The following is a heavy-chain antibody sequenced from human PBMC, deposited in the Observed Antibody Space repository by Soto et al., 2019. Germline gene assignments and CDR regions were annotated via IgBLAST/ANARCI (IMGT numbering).Heavy chain of an antibody. J-gene: IGHJ4*02. D-gene: IGHD2-2*01. CDR2: INPNSGGT. CDR1: GYTFTGYY. Sequence: GASVKVSCKASGYTFTGYYMHWVRQAPGQGLEWMGWINPNSGGTNYAQKFQGRVTMTRDTSISTAYMELSRLRSDDTAVYYCARESGPPKFTNIVVVPAATPGPLDYWGQGTLVTVPQ. CDR3: ARESGPPKFTNIVVVPAATPGPLDY. V-gene: IGHV1-2*02.